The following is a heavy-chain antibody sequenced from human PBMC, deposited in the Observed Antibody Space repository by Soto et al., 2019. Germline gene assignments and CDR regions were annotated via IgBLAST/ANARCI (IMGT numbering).Heavy chain of an antibody. CDR2: INHSGST. V-gene: IGHV4-34*01. J-gene: IGHJ6*02. D-gene: IGHD3-9*01. Sequence: SETLSLTCAVYGGAVSGYYWSWIRQPPGKGLEGIGGINHSGSTNYNPSLKSRVTISADTPKHQFSLKLSSVTAADTAVYYCARSGPLLRYFDWLLSPRGTMDVWGQGTTVTVSS. CDR1: GGAVSGYY. CDR3: ARSGPLLRYFDWLLSPRGTMDV.